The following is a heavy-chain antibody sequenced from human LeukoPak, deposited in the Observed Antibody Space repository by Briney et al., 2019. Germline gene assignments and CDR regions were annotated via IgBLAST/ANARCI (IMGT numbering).Heavy chain of an antibody. V-gene: IGHV4-31*03. CDR1: GGSISSGGYY. D-gene: IGHD4-17*01. CDR3: ARSAPYGATDL. J-gene: IGHJ5*02. Sequence: PSETLSLTCTVSGGSISSGGYYWSWIRQHPEKGLEWIGYIYYSGDTYYNPSLKSRLTLSVDTSKNQFSLKVSSVTAADTALYYCARSAPYGATDLWGQGTLVTVSS. CDR2: IYYSGDT.